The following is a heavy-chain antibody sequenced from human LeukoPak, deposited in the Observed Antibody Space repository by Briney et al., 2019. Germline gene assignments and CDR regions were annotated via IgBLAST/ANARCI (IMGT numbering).Heavy chain of an antibody. D-gene: IGHD3-10*01. V-gene: IGHV1-69*01. J-gene: IGHJ4*02. CDR1: GGTFSSYA. CDR3: GRGRDYYGSRVDY. Sequence: SVKLSCKASGGTFSSYAISWVRQAHGQGLEWMGGIIPIFGTANYAQKFQGRVTITADESTSTAYMELSSLRSEDTAGYYCGRGRDYYGSRVDYWGQGTLVTVSS. CDR2: IIPIFGTA.